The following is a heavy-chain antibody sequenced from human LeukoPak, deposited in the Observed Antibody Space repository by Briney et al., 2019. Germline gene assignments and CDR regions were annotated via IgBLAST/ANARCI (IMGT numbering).Heavy chain of an antibody. CDR1: GGSISSYY. J-gene: IGHJ3*02. D-gene: IGHD3-16*01. V-gene: IGHV4-59*01. CDR3: ARVAGGDAFDI. Sequence: SQTLSLTCTVSGGSISSYYWSWIRQPPGQGLEWIGYIYYSGSTNYNPSLKSRVTISVDTSKNQFSLKLSSVTAADTAVYYCARVAGGDAFDIWGQGTMVTVSS. CDR2: IYYSGST.